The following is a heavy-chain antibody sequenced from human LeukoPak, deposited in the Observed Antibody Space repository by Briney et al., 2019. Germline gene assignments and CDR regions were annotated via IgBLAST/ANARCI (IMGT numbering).Heavy chain of an antibody. V-gene: IGHV3-30*03. CDR2: ISYDGSNK. Sequence: GGSLRLSCAASGFTFSSYGMHWVRQAPGKGLEWVAVISYDGSNKYYADSVKGRFTISRDNSKNTLYLQMNSLRTEDTAVYYCARGQGVVAARAYFDYWGQGTLVTVSS. J-gene: IGHJ4*02. CDR3: ARGQGVVAARAYFDY. CDR1: GFTFSSYG. D-gene: IGHD2-15*01.